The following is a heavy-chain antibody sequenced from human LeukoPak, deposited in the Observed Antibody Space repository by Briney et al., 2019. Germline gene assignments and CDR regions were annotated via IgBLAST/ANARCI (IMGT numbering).Heavy chain of an antibody. CDR3: AKGLEMATEGHDAFDI. J-gene: IGHJ3*02. D-gene: IGHD5-24*01. Sequence: PGGSLRLSCAASGFTFSDYYMSWVRQAPGKGLEWVSAISGSGGSTYYADSAKGRFTISRDNSKNTLYLQMNSLRAEDTAVYYCAKGLEMATEGHDAFDIWGQGTMVTVSS. CDR1: GFTFSDYY. CDR2: ISGSGGST. V-gene: IGHV3-23*01.